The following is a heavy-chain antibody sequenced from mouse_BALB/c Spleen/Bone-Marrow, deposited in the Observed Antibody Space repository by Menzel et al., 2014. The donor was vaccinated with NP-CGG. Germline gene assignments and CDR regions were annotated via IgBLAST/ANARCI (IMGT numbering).Heavy chain of an antibody. CDR2: IDPANGNT. CDR1: GFNIKDTY. J-gene: IGHJ3*01. D-gene: IGHD1-1*01. Sequence: VQLKHSGAELVKPGASAKLSCTASGFNIKDTYMRWVKQRPEQGLEWIGRIDPANGNTKYDPKFQGKATITADTSSNTAYLQLSSLTSEDTAVYYCASYYYGSSSFAYWGQGTLVTVSA. V-gene: IGHV14-3*02. CDR3: ASYYYGSSSFAY.